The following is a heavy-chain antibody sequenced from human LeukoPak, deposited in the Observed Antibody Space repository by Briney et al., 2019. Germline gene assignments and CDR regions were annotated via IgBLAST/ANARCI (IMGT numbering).Heavy chain of an antibody. CDR3: AKGKPRGDYYGSGIYFYFDY. D-gene: IGHD3-10*01. CDR1: GFSFSSYS. J-gene: IGHJ4*02. Sequence: GGSLRLSCEGSGFSFSSYSMNWLRQAPGKGLEWVSSISRDSSYRYDADSVKGRFTTSRDNAKNSLYLQMNSLKAEDTALYFCAKGKPRGDYYGSGIYFYFDYWGQGALVTVSS. V-gene: IGHV3-21*04. CDR2: ISRDSSYR.